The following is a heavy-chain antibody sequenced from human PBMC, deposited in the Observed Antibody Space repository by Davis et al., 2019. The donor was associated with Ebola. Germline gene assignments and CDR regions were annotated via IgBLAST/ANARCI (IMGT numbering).Heavy chain of an antibody. CDR3: ARAGCFSCYPNWFDP. J-gene: IGHJ5*02. CDR1: GYTFTSYG. Sequence: ASVKVSCKASGYTFTSYGISWVRQAPGQGLEWMGWISAYNGNTGYAQKFQSRVTITRNTSISTAYMELSSLRSEDTAVYYCARAGCFSCYPNWFDPWGQGTLVTVSS. CDR2: ISAYNGNT. D-gene: IGHD2-2*01. V-gene: IGHV1-8*03.